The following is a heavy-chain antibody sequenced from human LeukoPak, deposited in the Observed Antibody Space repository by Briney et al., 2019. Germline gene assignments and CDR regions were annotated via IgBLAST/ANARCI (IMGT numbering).Heavy chain of an antibody. Sequence: SVKVSCKASGGTFSNYAISWVRQAPGQGLEWMGGIIPIFDTPNFAQKFQGRVTITADESTSTAYMELSSLRSEDTAVYYCARLSSPGDIPTWGQGTLVTVSS. J-gene: IGHJ5*02. CDR3: ARLSSPGDIPT. D-gene: IGHD2-15*01. CDR1: GGTFSNYA. V-gene: IGHV1-69*13. CDR2: IIPIFDTP.